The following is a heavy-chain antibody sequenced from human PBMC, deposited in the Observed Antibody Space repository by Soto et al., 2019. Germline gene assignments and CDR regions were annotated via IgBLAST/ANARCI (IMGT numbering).Heavy chain of an antibody. V-gene: IGHV4-59*01. J-gene: IGHJ4*02. CDR1: GGSISSYY. CDR2: IYYSGST. CDR3: ARGKNPELFDY. Sequence: ETLSLTCTVSGGSISSYYWSWIRQPPGKGLEWIGYIYYSGSTNYNPSLKSRVTISVDTSKNQFSLKLSSVTAADTAVYYCARGKNPELFDYWGQGTLVTVSS.